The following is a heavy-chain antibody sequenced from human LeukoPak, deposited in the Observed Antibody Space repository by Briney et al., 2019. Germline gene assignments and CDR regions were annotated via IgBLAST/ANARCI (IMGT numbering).Heavy chain of an antibody. J-gene: IGHJ6*03. D-gene: IGHD5-24*01. CDR3: ARESDNYYYYYMDV. Sequence: GGSLRLSCAASGFTFSPYAMHWVRQAPGKGLEWVAIISFDGSNQHYADSVRGRFTISRDNSRNTLYLQMNRLRTEDTAVYYCARESDNYYYYYMDVWGKGITVTVSS. CDR1: GFTFSPYA. V-gene: IGHV3-30*03. CDR2: ISFDGSNQ.